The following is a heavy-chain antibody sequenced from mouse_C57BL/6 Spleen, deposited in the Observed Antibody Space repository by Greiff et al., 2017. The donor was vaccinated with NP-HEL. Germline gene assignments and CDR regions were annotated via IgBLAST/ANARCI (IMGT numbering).Heavy chain of an antibody. D-gene: IGHD2-4*01. CDR3: TRGIYYDYDERAWFAY. CDR1: GYTFTSYW. Sequence: QVQLQQPGAELVKPGASVKLSCKASGYTFTSYWMQWVKQRPGQGLEWIGEIDPSDSYTNYNQKFKGKATLTVDTSSSTAYMELSSLTNEDSAVYYCTRGIYYDYDERAWFAYWGQGTLVTVSA. J-gene: IGHJ3*01. CDR2: IDPSDSYT. V-gene: IGHV1-50*01.